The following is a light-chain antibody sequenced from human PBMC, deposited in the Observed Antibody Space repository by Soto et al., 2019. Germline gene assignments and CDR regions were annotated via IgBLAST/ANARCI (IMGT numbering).Light chain of an antibody. J-gene: IGLJ3*02. CDR1: SSDIGSGYAY. Sequence: QSALTQPASVSGSPGQSITISCTGTSSDIGSGYAYVSWYQQHPGKAPKVIIYEVRHRPSSVSSRFSGSRSGNTASLNISGLQAEDEAHYYCSSYTTYDTVVFGGGTKLTVL. CDR3: SSYTTYDTVV. CDR2: EVR. V-gene: IGLV2-14*01.